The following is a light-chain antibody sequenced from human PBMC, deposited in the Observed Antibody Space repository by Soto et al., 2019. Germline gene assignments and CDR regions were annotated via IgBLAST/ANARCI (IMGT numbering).Light chain of an antibody. J-gene: IGKJ1*01. V-gene: IGKV3-15*01. Sequence: EIVMTQSPATLSVSPGERATLSCRASQSLSSNLAWYQQKPGQAPRLLIYGASTRVTGIPARFSGSGSGTEFTLTISSLQSEDFAVYDCQQYNNWPTFGQGTKVEI. CDR2: GAS. CDR1: QSLSSN. CDR3: QQYNNWPT.